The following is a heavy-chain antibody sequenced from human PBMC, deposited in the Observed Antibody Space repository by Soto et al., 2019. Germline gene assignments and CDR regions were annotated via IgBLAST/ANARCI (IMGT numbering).Heavy chain of an antibody. CDR3: ARRAAGLWYFDY. Sequence: QLQLQESGPGLVKPSETLSLTCTVSGGSIRSSSYYWAWVRQAPGKGLEWIGNIFYSGTTYYNPSLKRRCTISVDPSNCQYSLSLSPVTAADTALYYCARRAAGLWYFDYWGQGTLVTVSS. D-gene: IGHD6-13*01. J-gene: IGHJ4*02. CDR2: IFYSGTT. V-gene: IGHV4-39*01. CDR1: GGSIRSSSYY.